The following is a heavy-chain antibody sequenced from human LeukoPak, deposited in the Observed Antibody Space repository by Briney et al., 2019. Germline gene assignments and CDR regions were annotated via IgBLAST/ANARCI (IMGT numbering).Heavy chain of an antibody. CDR1: GFTFSSYA. V-gene: IGHV3-30*01. CDR3: ARVSSSYPGDYYYYYMDV. D-gene: IGHD6-6*01. CDR2: ISYDGSNK. J-gene: IGHJ6*03. Sequence: GGSLRLSCEASGFTFSSYAMHWVRQAPGKGLEWVAVISYDGSNKYYADSVKGRFTISRDNSKNTLYLQMNSLRAEDTAVYYCARVSSSYPGDYYYYYMDVWGKGTAVTVSS.